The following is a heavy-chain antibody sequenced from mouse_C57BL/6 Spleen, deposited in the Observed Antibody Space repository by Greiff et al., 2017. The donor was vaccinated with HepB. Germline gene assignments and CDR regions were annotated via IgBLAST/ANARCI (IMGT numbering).Heavy chain of an antibody. CDR1: GYTFTSYW. V-gene: IGHV1-59*01. CDR3: ARGGQLRLPGFAY. D-gene: IGHD3-2*02. J-gene: IGHJ3*01. CDR2: IDPSDSYT. Sequence: QVQLQQPGAELVRPGTSVKLSCKASGYTFTSYWMHWVKQRPGQGLEWIGVIDPSDSYTNYNQKFKGKATLTVDTSSSTAYMQLSSLTSEDSAVYYCARGGQLRLPGFAYWGQGTLVTVSA.